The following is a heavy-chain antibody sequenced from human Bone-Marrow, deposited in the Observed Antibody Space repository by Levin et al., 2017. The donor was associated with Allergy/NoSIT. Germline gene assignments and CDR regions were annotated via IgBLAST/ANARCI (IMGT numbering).Heavy chain of an antibody. CDR2: IYPHDFDT. V-gene: IGHV5-51*01. D-gene: IGHD4-11*01. CDR1: GYSFDSFW. Sequence: HGESLKISCKGGGYSFDSFWIGWVRQRPGKGLEWMGIIYPHDFDTRYSPSFEGQVTISVDKSINTAYLQWSGLKASDSAMYYCARTTVTSSTFDYWGQGTLVTVSS. J-gene: IGHJ4*02. CDR3: ARTTVTSSTFDY.